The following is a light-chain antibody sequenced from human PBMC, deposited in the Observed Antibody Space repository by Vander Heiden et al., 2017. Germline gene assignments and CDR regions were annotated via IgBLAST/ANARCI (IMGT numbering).Light chain of an antibody. CDR3: QQSYNTPFT. CDR1: QSISSY. J-gene: IGKJ3*01. CDR2: AAS. V-gene: IGKV1-39*01. Sequence: DIQMTQSPSSLSASVGDRVTITCRASQSISSYLNWYQQKPGKAPKLLIYAASILQSGVPSRFSGSGSGTDFTLTISSLQPEDFATYYCQQSYNTPFTFGPGTKVDIK.